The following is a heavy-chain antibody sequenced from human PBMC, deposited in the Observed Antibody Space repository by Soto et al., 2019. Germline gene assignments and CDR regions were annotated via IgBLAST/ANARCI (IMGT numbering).Heavy chain of an antibody. D-gene: IGHD2-21*02. CDR2: IYYSGST. CDR1: GGSISSGDYY. CDR3: AREEVTATRSFDY. Sequence: QVQLQESGPGLVKPSQTLSLTCTVSGGSISSGDYYWSWIRQPPGKSLEWIGYIYYSGSTYYKPSLKSRVTISVDTSKNQFSLKLSSVTAADTAVYYCAREEVTATRSFDYWGQGTLVTVSS. J-gene: IGHJ4*02. V-gene: IGHV4-30-4*01.